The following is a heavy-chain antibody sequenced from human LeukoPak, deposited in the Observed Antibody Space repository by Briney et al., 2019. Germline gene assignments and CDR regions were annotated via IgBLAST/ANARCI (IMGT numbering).Heavy chain of an antibody. CDR3: ARLQYSFLYGSGSYGVDY. J-gene: IGHJ4*02. V-gene: IGHV3-7*01. Sequence: GGSLRLSCVTSGFTFSEYWMSWVRRAPGKGLEWVANIKQDGSETDYADSVKGRFTISRDNAKNSLYLQMNSLRAEDTAVYYCARLQYSFLYGSGSYGVDYWGQGTLVTVSS. D-gene: IGHD3-10*01. CDR1: GFTFSEYW. CDR2: IKQDGSET.